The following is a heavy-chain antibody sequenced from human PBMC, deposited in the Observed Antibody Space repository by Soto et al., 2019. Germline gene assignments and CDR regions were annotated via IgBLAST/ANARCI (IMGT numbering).Heavy chain of an antibody. J-gene: IGHJ3*01. D-gene: IGHD6-19*01. Sequence: QEQLVQSGAEVRKPGASVKVSCKASGYTFSNFDINWVRQATGQGLEWVGWMNPDSGDTDYSPRFQGRVYMTRDISISTDYMDLSSLGSEDTAVYYCARALAVRDTFDLWGQGTMVSVSS. CDR1: GYTFSNFD. CDR2: MNPDSGDT. V-gene: IGHV1-8*02. CDR3: ARALAVRDTFDL.